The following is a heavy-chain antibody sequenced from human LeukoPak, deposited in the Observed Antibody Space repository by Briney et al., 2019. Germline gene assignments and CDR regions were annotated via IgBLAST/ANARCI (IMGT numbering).Heavy chain of an antibody. CDR3: AKVPVWQQLVDY. D-gene: IGHD6-13*01. Sequence: GGSLRLSCAASGFTFSSYSTSWVRQAPGKGLEWVSGITVTGDTYYAGSLKGRFTISRDNSRNTLYLQMNSLRADDTAVYYCAKVPVWQQLVDYWGQGTLVTVSS. CDR2: ITVTGDT. CDR1: GFTFSSYS. V-gene: IGHV3-23*01. J-gene: IGHJ4*02.